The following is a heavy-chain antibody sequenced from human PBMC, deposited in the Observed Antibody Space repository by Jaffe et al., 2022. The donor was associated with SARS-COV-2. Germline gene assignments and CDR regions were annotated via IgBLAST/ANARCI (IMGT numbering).Heavy chain of an antibody. CDR1: GGSFSGYY. V-gene: IGHV4-34*01. J-gene: IGHJ4*02. Sequence: QVQLQQWGAGLLKPSETLSLTCAVYGGSFSGYYWSWIRQPPGKGLEWIGEINHSGSTNYNPSLKSRVTISVDTSKNQFSLKLSSVTAADTAVYYCARYRSGYDFGGGQGTLVTVSS. CDR2: INHSGST. CDR3: ARYRSGYDFG. D-gene: IGHD5-12*01.